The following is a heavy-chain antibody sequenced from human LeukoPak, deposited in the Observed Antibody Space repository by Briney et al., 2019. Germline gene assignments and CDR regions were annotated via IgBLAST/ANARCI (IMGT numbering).Heavy chain of an antibody. CDR1: GGSISSYY. V-gene: IGHV4-59*01. J-gene: IGHJ4*02. Sequence: SETLSLTCTVSGGSISSYYWSWIRQPPGKGLEWIGYIYYSGSTNYSPSLKSRVTISLDTSKNQFSLKLNSGTAADTAVYYCAREPHGFGEPRGYYFDYWGQGTLVTVSS. D-gene: IGHD3-10*01. CDR3: AREPHGFGEPRGYYFDY. CDR2: IYYSGST.